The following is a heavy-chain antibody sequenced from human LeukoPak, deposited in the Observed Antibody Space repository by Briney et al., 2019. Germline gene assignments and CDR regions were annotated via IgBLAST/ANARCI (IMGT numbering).Heavy chain of an antibody. CDR3: TRTVNSASDF. D-gene: IGHD4-23*01. Sequence: WGAPRPFWLAPGFLFGDYWVRWGRQGSGEGVGGVATINQNGGEKYYVDSVKGRFTISRDNAKTSLFLQMNSLRIDDTAMYYCTRTVNSASDFWGQGTLVTVSS. CDR1: GFLFGDYW. J-gene: IGHJ4*02. CDR2: INQNGGEK. V-gene: IGHV3-7*03.